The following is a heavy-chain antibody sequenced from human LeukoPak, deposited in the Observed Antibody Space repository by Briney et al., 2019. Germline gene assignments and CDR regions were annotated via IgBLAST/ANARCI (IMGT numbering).Heavy chain of an antibody. CDR2: IKQDGSEE. Sequence: GGSLRLSCAASEFSFSTHWMTWVRHAPGKGLEWVANIKQDGSEENYVDSVRGRFTISRDNAKNSLFLQMNSLRVEDTAVYYCAAAVVGGGVDYWGQGTLVTVSS. V-gene: IGHV3-7*02. CDR1: EFSFSTHW. D-gene: IGHD1-26*01. CDR3: AAAVVGGGVDY. J-gene: IGHJ4*02.